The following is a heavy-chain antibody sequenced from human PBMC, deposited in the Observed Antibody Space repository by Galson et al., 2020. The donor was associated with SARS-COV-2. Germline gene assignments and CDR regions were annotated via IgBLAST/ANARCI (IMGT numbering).Heavy chain of an antibody. D-gene: IGHD3-16*01. Sequence: SCAASGFTFSSYAMHWVRQAPGKGLEWVAVISYDGSNKYYADSVKGQFTISRDNSKNTLYLQMNSLRAEDTAVYYCAREFGRGMDVWGQGTTVTVSS. CDR1: GFTFSSYA. CDR2: ISYDGSNK. CDR3: AREFGRGMDV. J-gene: IGHJ6*02. V-gene: IGHV3-30-3*01.